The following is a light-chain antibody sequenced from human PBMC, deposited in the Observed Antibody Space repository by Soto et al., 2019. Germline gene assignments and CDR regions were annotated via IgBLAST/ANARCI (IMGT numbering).Light chain of an antibody. Sequence: QPVLTQSPSASASLGASVKLTCTLSSGHSSYAIAWHQQQPEKGPRYLMKLYSDGGHSKGGGIPDRFSGSSSGTERYLTISSLQSEDEADYYCQTWGTGPWVFGGGTKLTVL. J-gene: IGLJ3*02. CDR3: QTWGTGPWV. V-gene: IGLV4-69*01. CDR1: SGHSSYA. CDR2: LYSDGGH.